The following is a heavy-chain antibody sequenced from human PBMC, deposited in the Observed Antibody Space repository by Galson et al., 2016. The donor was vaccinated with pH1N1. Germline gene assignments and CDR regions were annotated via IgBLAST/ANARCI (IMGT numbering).Heavy chain of an antibody. Sequence: SLTCTLSGGSISSGVYHWSWIRQPAGKGVEWIGHIYKSGTTNYNPSLNSRVAISIDTSENHFSLRLSSVTAADTAVYYCARVTYCGGDCLYFDYWGRGTLVAVSS. CDR1: GGSISSGVYH. D-gene: IGHD2-21*01. CDR3: ARVTYCGGDCLYFDY. J-gene: IGHJ4*02. CDR2: IYKSGTT. V-gene: IGHV4-61*09.